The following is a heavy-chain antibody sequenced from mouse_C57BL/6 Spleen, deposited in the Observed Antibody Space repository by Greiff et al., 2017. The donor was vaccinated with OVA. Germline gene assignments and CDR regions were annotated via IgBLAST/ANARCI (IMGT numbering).Heavy chain of an antibody. D-gene: IGHD1-1*01. CDR1: GFTFSSYA. Sequence: EVQLVESGGGLVKPGGYLKLSCAASGFTFSSYAMSWVRQTPEKRLEWVATISDGGSYTYYPDNVKGRFTISRDNAKNNLYLQISHLKSEDTAMYYCARDLTTVCLDYWGQGTSVTVSS. V-gene: IGHV5-4*01. CDR2: ISDGGSYT. J-gene: IGHJ4*01. CDR3: ARDLTTVCLDY.